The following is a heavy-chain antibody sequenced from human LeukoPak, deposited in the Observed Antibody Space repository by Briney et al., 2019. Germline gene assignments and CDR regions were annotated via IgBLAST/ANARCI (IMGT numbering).Heavy chain of an antibody. J-gene: IGHJ6*03. V-gene: IGHV1-3*03. CDR3: ARAGPSRGYGDYVKNYYYMDV. D-gene: IGHD4-17*01. Sequence: ASVKVSCKASGYTFTDYALHWVRQAPGQSLEWMGWITTGRGETRYSQEFQRRITFTRDTSASTVYMDLSDLRSEDTAVYYCARAGPSRGYGDYVKNYYYMDVWGKGTTVTVSS. CDR2: ITTGRGET. CDR1: GYTFTDYA.